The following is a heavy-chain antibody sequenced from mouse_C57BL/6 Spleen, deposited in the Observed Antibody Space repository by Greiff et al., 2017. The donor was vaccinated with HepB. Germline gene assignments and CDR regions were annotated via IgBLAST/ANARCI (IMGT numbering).Heavy chain of an antibody. CDR3: ARRYYGSSLYYYAMDY. CDR1: GYSFTGYY. V-gene: IGHV1-42*01. Sequence: EVQLQQSGPELVKPGASVKISCKASGYSFTGYYMNWVKQSPEKSLEWIGEINPSTGGTTYNQKFKAKATLTVDKSSSTAYMQLKSLTSEDSAVYYCARRYYGSSLYYYAMDYWGQGTSVTVSS. CDR2: INPSTGGT. J-gene: IGHJ4*01. D-gene: IGHD1-1*01.